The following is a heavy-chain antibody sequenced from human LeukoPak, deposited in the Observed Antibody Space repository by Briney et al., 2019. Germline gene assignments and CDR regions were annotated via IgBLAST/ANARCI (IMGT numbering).Heavy chain of an antibody. V-gene: IGHV3-30*04. CDR3: ARDIGREYSSSWYNY. D-gene: IGHD6-13*01. CDR2: ISYDGSNK. J-gene: IGHJ4*02. CDR1: GFTFSSYA. Sequence: GGSLRLSCAASGFTFSSYAMHWVRQAPGKGLEWVAVISYDGSNKYYADSVKGRFTISRDNCKNTLYLQMNSLRAEDTAVYYCARDIGREYSSSWYNYWGQGTLVTVSS.